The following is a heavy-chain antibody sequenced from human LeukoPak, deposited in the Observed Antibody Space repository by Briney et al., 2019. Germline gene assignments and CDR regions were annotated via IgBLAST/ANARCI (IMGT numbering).Heavy chain of an antibody. CDR1: GGSISSGSYY. CDR3: ARADIIVELHHDVFDI. V-gene: IGHV4-61*10. D-gene: IGHD1-26*01. J-gene: IGHJ3*02. CDR2: INYSGIT. Sequence: SETLSLTCTVSGGSISSGSYYWSWIRQPAGKGLEWLGSINYSGITHYNPSLESRVTMSVDTSKISLKVTSVTAADTAVYYCARADIIVELHHDVFDIWGQGTTVAVSS.